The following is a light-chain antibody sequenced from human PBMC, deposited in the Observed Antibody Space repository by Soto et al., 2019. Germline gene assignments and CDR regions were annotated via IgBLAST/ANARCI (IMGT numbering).Light chain of an antibody. V-gene: IGKV3-11*01. CDR2: DAS. Sequence: EIVLTQSPATLSSSPGERATLSCRASQSVSSYLAWYQQKPGQAPRLLIYDASNRATGIPARFSGSGSGTDFTLTISSLEPEDFAVYYCQQRSNWPPTVGPGTKVDSK. CDR3: QQRSNWPPT. CDR1: QSVSSY. J-gene: IGKJ3*01.